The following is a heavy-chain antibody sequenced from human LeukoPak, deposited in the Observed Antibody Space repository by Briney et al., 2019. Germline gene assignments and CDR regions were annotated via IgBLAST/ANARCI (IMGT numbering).Heavy chain of an antibody. CDR2: IYYSGST. CDR3: ARVAARQYCYYMDV. V-gene: IGHV4-59*11. D-gene: IGHD6-6*01. CDR1: GGSISSHY. Sequence: SETLSLTCTVSGGSISSHYWSWIRQPPGKGLEWIGYIYYSGSTNYNPSLKSRVTISVDTSKNQFSLKLSSVTAADTAVYYCARVAARQYCYYMDVWGKGTTVTVSS. J-gene: IGHJ6*03.